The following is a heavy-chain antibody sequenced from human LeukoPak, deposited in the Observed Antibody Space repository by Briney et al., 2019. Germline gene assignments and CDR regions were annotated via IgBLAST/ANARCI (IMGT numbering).Heavy chain of an antibody. D-gene: IGHD6-13*01. V-gene: IGHV3-30*18. J-gene: IGHJ4*02. CDR2: SSYDGSNT. Sequence: QPGRSLRLSCAASRFGFRSYDMHWVRQAPGKGLEWLAVSSYDGSNTYYTDSVKGRFTISRDNSKNTLYLQMSSLRPEDTAVYYCAKDGQLGGSSWFTLYFDYWGQGILVTVSS. CDR3: AKDGQLGGSSWFTLYFDY. CDR1: RFGFRSYD.